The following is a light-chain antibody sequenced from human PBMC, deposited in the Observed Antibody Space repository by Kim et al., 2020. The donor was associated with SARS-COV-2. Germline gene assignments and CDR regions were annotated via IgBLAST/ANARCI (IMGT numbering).Light chain of an antibody. CDR3: QTWGTGIWV. CDR2: LNSDGSH. CDR1: SGHSSNP. J-gene: IGLJ3*02. V-gene: IGLV4-69*01. Sequence: QLVLTQSPSASASLGASVKLTCTLSSGHSSNPIAWHQQQAEKGPRYLMTLNSDGSHSKGDGIPDRFSGSSSGAERYLTISGLQSDDEADYYYQTWGTGIWVFGGGTQLSVL.